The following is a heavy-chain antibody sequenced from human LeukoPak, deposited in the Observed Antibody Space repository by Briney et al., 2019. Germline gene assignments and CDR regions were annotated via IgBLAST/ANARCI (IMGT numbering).Heavy chain of an antibody. CDR3: ARVPSSGWYWNYFDY. J-gene: IGHJ4*02. Sequence: SETLSLTCTVSGGSISSSSYYWGWIRQPPGKGLEWIGTIYYSGSTYYNPSLKSRVTISVDTSKNQFSLKLSSVTAADTAVYYCARVPSSGWYWNYFDYWGQGTLVTVSS. CDR2: IYYSGST. CDR1: GGSISSSSYY. V-gene: IGHV4-39*07. D-gene: IGHD6-19*01.